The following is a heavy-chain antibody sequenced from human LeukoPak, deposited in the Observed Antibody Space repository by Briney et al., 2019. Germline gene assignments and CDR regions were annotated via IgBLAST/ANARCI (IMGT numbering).Heavy chain of an antibody. J-gene: IGHJ5*02. CDR2: ISSSSSYI. D-gene: IGHD5-12*01. Sequence: GGSLRLSCAASGFTFSSYGMNWVRQAPGKGLEWVSSISSSSSYIYYADSVKGRFTISRDNAKNSLYLQMNSLRAEDTAVYYCARDATYSRGFDPWGQGTLVTVSS. CDR3: ARDATYSRGFDP. V-gene: IGHV3-21*01. CDR1: GFTFSSYG.